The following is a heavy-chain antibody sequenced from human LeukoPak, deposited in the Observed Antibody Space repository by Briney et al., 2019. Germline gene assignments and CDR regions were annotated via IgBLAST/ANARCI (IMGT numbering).Heavy chain of an antibody. J-gene: IGHJ4*02. CDR1: GFTFSSYG. Sequence: GRSLRLSCAASGFTFSSYGMHWVRQAPGKGLEWVAVISYDGSNKYYADSVKGRFTISRDNSKNTLYLQMNSPRAEDTAVYYCAKDRPPAAGDYFDYWGQGTLVTVSS. CDR3: AKDRPPAAGDYFDY. CDR2: ISYDGSNK. V-gene: IGHV3-30*18. D-gene: IGHD6-13*01.